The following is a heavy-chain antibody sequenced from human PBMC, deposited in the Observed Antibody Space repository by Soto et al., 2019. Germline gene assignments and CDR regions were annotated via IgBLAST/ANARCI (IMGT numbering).Heavy chain of an antibody. Sequence: SETLSLTCPVSGASISTNHHNWAWVRQPPGKGLEWMGNIHYRGDTYFNPSLGSRLSMSVDTSKNQFSLKLTSVTAADTAVYYCARLPTGYPNWFDPWGQGTLVTVSS. V-gene: IGHV4-39*01. J-gene: IGHJ5*02. CDR3: ARLPTGYPNWFDP. CDR2: IHYRGDT. CDR1: GASISTNHHN. D-gene: IGHD3-9*01.